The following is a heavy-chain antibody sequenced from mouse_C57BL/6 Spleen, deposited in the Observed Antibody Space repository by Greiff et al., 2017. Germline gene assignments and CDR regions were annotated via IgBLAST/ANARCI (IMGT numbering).Heavy chain of an antibody. J-gene: IGHJ3*01. V-gene: IGHV5-17*01. CDR3: ARETGTGFAY. D-gene: IGHD4-1*01. CDR1: GFTFSDYG. Sequence: EVQRVESGGGLVKPGGSLKLSCAASGFTFSDYGMHWVRQAPEKGLEWVAYISSGSSTFYYADTVTGRFTISSDNAKNTLFLQMTSLRSEDTAMYYCARETGTGFAYWGQGTLVTVSA. CDR2: ISSGSSTF.